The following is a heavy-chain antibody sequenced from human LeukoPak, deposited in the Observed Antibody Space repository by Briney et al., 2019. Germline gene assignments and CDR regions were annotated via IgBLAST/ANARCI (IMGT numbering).Heavy chain of an antibody. CDR1: GFTFSSYA. V-gene: IGHV3-33*01. CDR3: ARCGISRWFGEINC. Sequence: GGSLRLSCAASGFTFSSYAMHWVRQAPGKGLEGGAVIWYDGSNKYYADSVKGRFTISRDNSKNTLYLQMNSLRAEDTAVYYCARCGISRWFGEINCWGQGTLVTVSS. CDR2: IWYDGSNK. D-gene: IGHD3-10*01. J-gene: IGHJ4*02.